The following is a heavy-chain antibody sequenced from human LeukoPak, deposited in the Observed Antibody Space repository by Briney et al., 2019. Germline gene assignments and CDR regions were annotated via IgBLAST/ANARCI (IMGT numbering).Heavy chain of an antibody. J-gene: IGHJ6*03. CDR2: IHTSGST. CDR3: AREWVDVVVVPAAMDYYYYMDV. V-gene: IGHV4-4*07. CDR1: GGSISSYY. Sequence: SETLSLTCTVSGGSISSYYWSWIRQPAGKGLEWIGRIHTSGSTNYNPSLKSRVTMSVDTSKNQFSLQLSSVTAADTAVYYCAREWVDVVVVPAAMDYYYYMDVWGKGTTVTVSS. D-gene: IGHD2-2*03.